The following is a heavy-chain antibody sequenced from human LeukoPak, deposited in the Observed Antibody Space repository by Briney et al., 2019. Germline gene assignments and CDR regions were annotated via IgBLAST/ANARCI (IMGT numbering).Heavy chain of an antibody. D-gene: IGHD3-22*01. CDR3: ASKYYYDSSGKNPDY. Sequence: GGSLRLSCAASGFTFSSYGMHWVRQAPGKGLEWVAVISYDGSNKYYADSVKGRFTISRDISKNTLYLQMNSLRAEDTAVYYCASKYYYDSSGKNPDYWGQGTLVTVSS. V-gene: IGHV3-30*03. CDR2: ISYDGSNK. J-gene: IGHJ4*02. CDR1: GFTFSSYG.